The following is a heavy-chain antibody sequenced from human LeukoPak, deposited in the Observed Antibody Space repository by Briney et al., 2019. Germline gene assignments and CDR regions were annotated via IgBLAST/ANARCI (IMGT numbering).Heavy chain of an antibody. D-gene: IGHD3-22*01. Sequence: SETLSLTCIVSGGSISRYSWNWIRQSPGKGLEWIGYIAHSGAISYKSSLKSRVTISVDTSKNQFSLKLSSVTVADTAVYYCARTNYYDSSGSDYWGQGTLVTVSS. V-gene: IGHV4-59*12. J-gene: IGHJ4*02. CDR2: IAHSGAI. CDR3: ARTNYYDSSGSDY. CDR1: GGSISRYS.